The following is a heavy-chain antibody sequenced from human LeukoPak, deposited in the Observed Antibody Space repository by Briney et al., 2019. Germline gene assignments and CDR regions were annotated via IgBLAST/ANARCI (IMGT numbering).Heavy chain of an antibody. V-gene: IGHV1-69*05. Sequence: SVKVSCKASGGTFSSYAISWVRQAPGQGLEWMGRIIPIFGTANYAQKFQGRVTITTDESTSTAYMELSSLRSEDTAVYYCARDGCLSSSWCKGPDYWGQGTLVTVSS. CDR2: IIPIFGTA. J-gene: IGHJ4*02. CDR3: ARDGCLSSSWCKGPDY. D-gene: IGHD6-13*01. CDR1: GGTFSSYA.